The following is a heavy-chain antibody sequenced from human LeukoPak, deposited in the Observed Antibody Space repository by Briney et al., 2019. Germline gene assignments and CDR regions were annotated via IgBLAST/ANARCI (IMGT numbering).Heavy chain of an antibody. D-gene: IGHD6-19*01. CDR2: INPSGGST. CDR3: ASNDGTIAVFYGMDV. J-gene: IGHJ6*02. V-gene: IGHV1-46*01. CDR1: GYTFTSYY. Sequence: ASVKISCKASGYTFTSYYMHWVRQDPGQGLEWMGIINPSGGSTSYAQKFQGRVTMTRDTSTSTVYMELSSLRSEDTAVYYCASNDGTIAVFYGMDVWGQGTTVTVSS.